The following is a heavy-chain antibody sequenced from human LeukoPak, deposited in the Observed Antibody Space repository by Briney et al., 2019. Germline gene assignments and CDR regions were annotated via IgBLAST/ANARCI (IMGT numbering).Heavy chain of an antibody. CDR1: GYTFTSYY. Sequence: ASVTVSCKTSGYTFTSYYIHWVRQAPGQGLEWMGIINPSGGSTSYAQKFQGRVTMTRDMSTSTVYMELSSLRSEDTAVYYCARETPGTGAFDYWGQGTLVTVSS. J-gene: IGHJ4*02. V-gene: IGHV1-46*01. CDR3: ARETPGTGAFDY. CDR2: INPSGGST. D-gene: IGHD3/OR15-3a*01.